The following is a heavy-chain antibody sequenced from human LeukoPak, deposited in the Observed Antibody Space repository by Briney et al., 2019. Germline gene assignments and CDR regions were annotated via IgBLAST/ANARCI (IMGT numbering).Heavy chain of an antibody. J-gene: IGHJ4*02. CDR3: AKALEQETVIALDS. CDR2: ISGSGGST. Sequence: PGGSLRLSCAASGFTFSTYAMSWVRQAPGKGLEGVSAISGSGGSTYYADSVKGRFTISRDNSKNTLYLQMNSLRAEDTSIYFCAKALEQETVIALDSWGQGTLVTVSS. D-gene: IGHD6-13*01. CDR1: GFTFSTYA. V-gene: IGHV3-23*01.